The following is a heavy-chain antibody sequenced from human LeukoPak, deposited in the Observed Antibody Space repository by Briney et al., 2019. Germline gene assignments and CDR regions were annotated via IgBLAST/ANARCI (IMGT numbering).Heavy chain of an antibody. Sequence: SETLSLTCTVSGGSMSGYYWSWIRQPPGKGLEWIGYICYNGNTNYSPSLKSRVTISIDTSKNQLSLKLSSVTAADTAVYYCARDSTSWKNWFDPWGQGILVTVSS. D-gene: IGHD2-2*01. CDR3: ARDSTSWKNWFDP. CDR2: ICYNGNT. V-gene: IGHV4-59*01. J-gene: IGHJ5*02. CDR1: GGSMSGYY.